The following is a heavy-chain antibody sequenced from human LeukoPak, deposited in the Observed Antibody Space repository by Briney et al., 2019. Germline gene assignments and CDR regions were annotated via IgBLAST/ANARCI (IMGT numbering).Heavy chain of an antibody. J-gene: IGHJ3*02. Sequence: ASVKVSCEASGGTFSSYAISWVRQAPGQGLEWMGGIIPIFGTANYAQKFQGRVTITTDESTSTAYMELSSLRSEDTAVYYCASNPITYYYDSSGYYSGAFDIWGQGTMVTVSS. CDR2: IIPIFGTA. D-gene: IGHD3-22*01. CDR3: ASNPITYYYDSSGYYSGAFDI. V-gene: IGHV1-69*05. CDR1: GGTFSSYA.